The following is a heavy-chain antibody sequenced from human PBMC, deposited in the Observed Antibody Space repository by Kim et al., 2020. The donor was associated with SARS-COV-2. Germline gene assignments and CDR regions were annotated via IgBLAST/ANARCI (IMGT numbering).Heavy chain of an antibody. CDR3: AGSYGGYQYYFDY. D-gene: IGHD5-12*01. V-gene: IGHV3-21*01. Sequence: GGSLRLSCAASGFTFSSYSMNWVRQAPGKGLEWVSSISSSSSYIYYADSVKGRFTISRDNAKNSLYLQMNSLRAEDTAVYYCAGSYGGYQYYFDYWGQGTLVTVSS. CDR2: ISSSSSYI. CDR1: GFTFSSYS. J-gene: IGHJ4*02.